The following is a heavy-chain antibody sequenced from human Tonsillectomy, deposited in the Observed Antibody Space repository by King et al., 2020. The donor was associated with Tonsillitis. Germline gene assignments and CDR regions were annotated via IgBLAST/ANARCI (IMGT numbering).Heavy chain of an antibody. J-gene: IGHJ6*02. CDR3: AKGTAYYYDSSGYDDWGMDV. D-gene: IGHD3-22*01. CDR1: GFTFSSYG. V-gene: IGHV3-30*18. CDR2: ISYDGSNK. Sequence: VQLVESGGGVVQPGRSLRLSCAASGFTFSSYGMHWVRQAPGKGLEWVAVISYDGSNKYYADSVKGRFTISRDNSKNTLYLQMNSLRAEDTAVYYCAKGTAYYYDSSGYDDWGMDVWGQGTTVTVSS.